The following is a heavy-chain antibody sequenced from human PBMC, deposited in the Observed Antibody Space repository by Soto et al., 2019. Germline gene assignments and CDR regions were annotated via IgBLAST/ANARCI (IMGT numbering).Heavy chain of an antibody. D-gene: IGHD2-2*01. V-gene: IGHV1-18*04. CDR3: ARDDIVVVPAAINYYYYGMDV. Sequence: GPLQVSWKDSVSAFASSGISWGRQAPGRVLQSVGWISAYNGNTNYAQKLQGRVTMTTDTSTSTAYMELRSLRSDDTAVYYCARDDIVVVPAAINYYYYGMDVWGQGNTVTVSS. CDR2: ISAYNGNT. J-gene: IGHJ6*02. CDR1: VSAFASSG.